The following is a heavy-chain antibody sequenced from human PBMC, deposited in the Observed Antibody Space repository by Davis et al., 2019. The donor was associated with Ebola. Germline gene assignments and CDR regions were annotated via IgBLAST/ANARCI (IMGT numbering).Heavy chain of an antibody. J-gene: IGHJ4*02. CDR1: GFSFSTYG. Sequence: GESLKISCAASGFSFSTYGMHWVRQAPGKGLEWVAVISYDGNYKNYVDSVKGRFTISRDNSDNTLFLQMNSLRAEDTAVYYCAQEYCSNSGSYCTYFDRWGQGTPVTVSS. V-gene: IGHV3-30*18. CDR3: AQEYCSNSGSYCTYFDR. D-gene: IGHD3-10*01. CDR2: ISYDGNYK.